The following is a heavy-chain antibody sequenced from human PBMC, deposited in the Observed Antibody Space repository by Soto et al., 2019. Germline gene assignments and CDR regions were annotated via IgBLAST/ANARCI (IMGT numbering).Heavy chain of an antibody. V-gene: IGHV3-7*01. D-gene: IGHD2-15*01. CDR1: GFTFSSYW. J-gene: IGHJ4*02. Sequence: GGSLRLSCAASGFTFSSYWMGWVRQAPGKGLEWVANIKQDGSEKYYVDSVKGRFTISRDNAKNSLYLQMNSLRAEDTAVYYCARPIVVVVAATGVSYFDYWGQGTLLTVSS. CDR3: ARPIVVVVAATGVSYFDY. CDR2: IKQDGSEK.